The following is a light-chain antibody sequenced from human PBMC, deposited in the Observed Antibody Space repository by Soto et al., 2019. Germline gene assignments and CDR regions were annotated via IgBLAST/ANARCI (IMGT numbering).Light chain of an antibody. CDR3: NSYTSSSTLV. V-gene: IGLV2-14*03. Sequence: QSVLTQPASVSGSPGQSITISCTGTSSDVGGYNFVSWYQQHPGKAPKLMLYNVYDRPSGISHRFSGSRSGNTASLTISGLKAEDEAHYYCNSYTSSSTLVFGGGTKLTVL. CDR1: SSDVGGYNF. CDR2: NVY. J-gene: IGLJ2*01.